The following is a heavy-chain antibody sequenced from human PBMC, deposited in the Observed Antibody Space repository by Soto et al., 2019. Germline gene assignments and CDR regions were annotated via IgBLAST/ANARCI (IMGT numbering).Heavy chain of an antibody. Sequence: KPSETLSLACTVSGGSISSYYWSWIRQPAGKGLEWIGRIYTSGSTNYNPSLKSRVTMSVDTSKNQFSLKLTSVTAADMAVYYCARDSETTYYYGSGTPMPDYWGQGTLVTVSS. CDR3: ARDSETTYYYGSGTPMPDY. V-gene: IGHV4-4*07. D-gene: IGHD3-10*01. CDR2: IYTSGST. J-gene: IGHJ4*02. CDR1: GGSISSYY.